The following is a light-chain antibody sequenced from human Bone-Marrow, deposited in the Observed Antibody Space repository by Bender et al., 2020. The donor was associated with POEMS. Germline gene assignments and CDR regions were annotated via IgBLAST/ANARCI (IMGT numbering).Light chain of an antibody. V-gene: IGLV2-18*02. J-gene: IGLJ3*02. CDR3: SSYSFSSTWV. Sequence: QSALTQPPSVSGSPGQSVTISCTGTSSDVGSYNRVSWYQQPPGTAPKLIIYDVTNRPSGVSNRFSGSKSGTTASLTISGLQAEDEADYYCSSYSFSSTWVFGGGTKLTVL. CDR1: SSDVGSYNR. CDR2: DVT.